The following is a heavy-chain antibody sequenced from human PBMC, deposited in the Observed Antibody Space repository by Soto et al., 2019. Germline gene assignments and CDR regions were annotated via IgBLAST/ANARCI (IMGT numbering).Heavy chain of an antibody. CDR2: MSDSGST. D-gene: IGHD2-8*01. CDR1: GDSVSSGDYY. Sequence: QVQLQESGPGLVKPSETLSLTCTVSGDSVSSGDYYWNWIRQPPGKGLEWIGYMSDSGSTNYNPSLESRVTVSMETSKNQFSLELSSVTAADTAIYYCARAARRSCTNGVCSLRSAGHFDLWGRGTLVTVSS. J-gene: IGHJ2*01. CDR3: ARAARRSCTNGVCSLRSAGHFDL. V-gene: IGHV4-61*08.